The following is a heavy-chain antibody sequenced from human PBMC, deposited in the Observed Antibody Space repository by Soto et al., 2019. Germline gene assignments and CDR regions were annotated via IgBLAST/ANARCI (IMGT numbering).Heavy chain of an antibody. CDR1: GCTFSSYA. Sequence: ASVKVSCKASGCTFSSYAISWVRQATGQGLEWLGWMNPNSGNTGYAQKFQGRITLTRSTSTSTAYMELTSLRSEDTAVYYCARGINWGQGTMVTVSS. CDR2: MNPNSGNT. J-gene: IGHJ3*01. CDR3: ARGIN. V-gene: IGHV1-8*02.